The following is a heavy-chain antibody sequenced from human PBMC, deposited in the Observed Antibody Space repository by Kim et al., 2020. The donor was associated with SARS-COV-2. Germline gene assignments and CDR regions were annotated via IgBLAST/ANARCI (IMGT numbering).Heavy chain of an antibody. J-gene: IGHJ5*02. Sequence: GGSLRLSCAASGFTFSSYAMSWVRQAPGKGLEWVSAISGSGGSTYYADSVKGRFTISRDNSKNTLYLQMNSLRAEDTAVYYCARGGGDCSSTSGYALSVNNNWFDPWGQGTLVTVSS. V-gene: IGHV3-23*01. D-gene: IGHD2-2*01. CDR1: GFTFSSYA. CDR3: ARGGGDCSSTSGYALSVNNNWFDP. CDR2: ISGSGGST.